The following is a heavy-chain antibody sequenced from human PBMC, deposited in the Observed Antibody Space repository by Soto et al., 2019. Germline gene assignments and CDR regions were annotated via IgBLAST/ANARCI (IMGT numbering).Heavy chain of an antibody. V-gene: IGHV1-2*04. CDR1: GYTFTGYY. D-gene: IGHD3-10*01. J-gene: IGHJ4*02. CDR3: ARDARGDEAPMDY. CDR2: INPNSGGT. Sequence: ASVKGSCKASGYTFTGYYMHWVRQAPGQGLEWMGWINPNSGGTNYAQKFQGWVTMTRDTSISTAYMELSRLRSDDTAVYYCARDARGDEAPMDYWGQGTLVTAPQ.